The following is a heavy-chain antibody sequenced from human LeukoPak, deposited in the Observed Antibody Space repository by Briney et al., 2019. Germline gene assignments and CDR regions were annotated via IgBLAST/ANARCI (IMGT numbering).Heavy chain of an antibody. V-gene: IGHV3-7*01. D-gene: IGHD3-16*01. CDR3: ARDQGWGDY. Sequence: GGSLRLSCAASGFTFSTYWMTWVRQAPGKGLEWVANMKGDGSEIHYVDSVKGRFTISRDNAKNSLYLQMNNLRAEDTAVYYCARDQGWGDYWGQGTLVTVSS. J-gene: IGHJ4*02. CDR2: MKGDGSEI. CDR1: GFTFSTYW.